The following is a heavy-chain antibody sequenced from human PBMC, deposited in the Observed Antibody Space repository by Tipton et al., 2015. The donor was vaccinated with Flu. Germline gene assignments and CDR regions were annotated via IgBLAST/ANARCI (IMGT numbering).Heavy chain of an antibody. CDR2: IYASGST. CDR3: AVGYTPYYFDY. CDR1: GGSMSSFY. V-gene: IGHV4-4*07. Sequence: TLSLTCTVSGGSMSSFYWSWIRQPAGKGLEWIGRIYASGSTNYNPSLKSRVTMSVETSKNQFSLKLSSVTAADTAVYYCAVGYTPYYFDYWGQGTLVTVSS. J-gene: IGHJ4*02. D-gene: IGHD6-13*01.